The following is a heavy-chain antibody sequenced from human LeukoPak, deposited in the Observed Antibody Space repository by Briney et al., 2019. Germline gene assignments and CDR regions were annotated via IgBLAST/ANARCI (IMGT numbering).Heavy chain of an antibody. CDR3: AKFFYDSNTYSFDS. J-gene: IGHJ4*03. CDR1: GFTFNKYA. V-gene: IGHV3-23*01. Sequence: GSLRLSCAASGFTFNKYAMSWVRQAPGKGLEWVSSLTSSGGSTDYADSVRGRFTISRDNSRNTLSLQMNSLRVEDTAVYYCAKFFYDSNTYSFDSWGRGTLVTVSS. D-gene: IGHD3-22*01. CDR2: LTSSGGST.